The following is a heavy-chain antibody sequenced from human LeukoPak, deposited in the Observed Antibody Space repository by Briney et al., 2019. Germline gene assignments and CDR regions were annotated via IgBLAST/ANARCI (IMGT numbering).Heavy chain of an antibody. D-gene: IGHD3-9*01. V-gene: IGHV3-30*04. J-gene: IGHJ3*02. CDR1: GFTFSSYA. CDR2: ISYDGSNK. Sequence: GRSLRLSCAASGFTFSSYAMHWVRQAPGKGLEWVAVISYDGSNKYYADSVKGRFTISRDNSKNTLYLQMNSLRAEDTAVYYCARGLTGCYSPDAFDIWGQGTMVTVSS. CDR3: ARGLTGCYSPDAFDI.